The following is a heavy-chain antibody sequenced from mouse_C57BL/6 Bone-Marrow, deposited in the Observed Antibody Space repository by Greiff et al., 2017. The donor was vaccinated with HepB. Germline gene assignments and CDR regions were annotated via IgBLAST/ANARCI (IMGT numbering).Heavy chain of an antibody. J-gene: IGHJ2*01. Sequence: EVMLVESGGGLVQPGGSLSLSCAASGFTFTDYYMSWVRQPPGKALEWLGFIRNKANGYTTEYSASVKGRFTISRDNSQSILYLQMNALRAEDSATYYCARYNSRGDFDYWGQGTTLTVSS. CDR1: GFTFTDYY. CDR2: IRNKANGYTT. V-gene: IGHV7-3*01. CDR3: ARYNSRGDFDY.